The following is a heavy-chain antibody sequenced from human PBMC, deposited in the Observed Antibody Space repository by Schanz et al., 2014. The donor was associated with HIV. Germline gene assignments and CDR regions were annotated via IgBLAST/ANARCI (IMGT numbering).Heavy chain of an antibody. CDR2: IWYDGSNK. Sequence: QVRLVESGGGVVQPGRSLRLSCAASGFTFSSYGMHWVRQAPGKGLEWVAVIWYDGSNKYYTDSVKGRFTISRDSSKNTLYLQMNSLRAEDTAVYYCARDAASHSYGSTMDVWGQGTTVTVSS. CDR1: GFTFSSYG. J-gene: IGHJ6*02. D-gene: IGHD5-18*01. V-gene: IGHV3-33*01. CDR3: ARDAASHSYGSTMDV.